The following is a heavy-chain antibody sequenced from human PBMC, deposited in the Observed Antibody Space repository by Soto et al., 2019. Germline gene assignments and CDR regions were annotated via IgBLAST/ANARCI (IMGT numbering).Heavy chain of an antibody. D-gene: IGHD2-2*01. Sequence: GGSLRLSCAASGFSFSTYAMHWVRQTPGKGLEWVAVISYDGDHKYYTDSVKGRFTISRDNSKKTLYLLMNSLRSEDTAIYYCARTRLDCRITSCYEYWGEGTLVTVSS. CDR1: GFSFSTYA. CDR2: ISYDGDHK. J-gene: IGHJ4*02. V-gene: IGHV3-30-3*01. CDR3: ARTRLDCRITSCYEY.